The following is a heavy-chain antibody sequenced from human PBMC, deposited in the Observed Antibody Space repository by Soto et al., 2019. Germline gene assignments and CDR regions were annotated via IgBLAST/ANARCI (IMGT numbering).Heavy chain of an antibody. CDR2: MNPHSGHT. J-gene: IGHJ5*02. CDR1: GYTFTSHD. V-gene: IGHV1-8*01. Sequence: QVQLVQSGAEVKKPGASVKVSCKASGYTFTSHDINWMRQATGQGLEWMGWMNPHSGHTNYAQKFQGRVTMTRDTSISTAYMGLTSLRSEDTAVYYCASDMSTTWGQGTLVTVSS. CDR3: ASDMSTT. D-gene: IGHD2-2*01.